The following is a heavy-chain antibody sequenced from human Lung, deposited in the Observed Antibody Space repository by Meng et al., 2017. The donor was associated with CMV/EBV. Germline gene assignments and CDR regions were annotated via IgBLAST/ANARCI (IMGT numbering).Heavy chain of an antibody. CDR3: AKFRGGIYYVYYSDY. V-gene: IGHV3-23*01. J-gene: IGHJ4*02. CDR1: GFTFSNIA. D-gene: IGHD1-26*01. Sequence: GGSXRLXXAASGFTFSNIAMAWVRQAPGKGLEWVSGISNTGGNTYYADSVKGRFTISRDNSKNTLYLQMNSLRAEDTAVYYCAKFRGGIYYVYYSDYWGQGTLVTVSS. CDR2: ISNTGGNT.